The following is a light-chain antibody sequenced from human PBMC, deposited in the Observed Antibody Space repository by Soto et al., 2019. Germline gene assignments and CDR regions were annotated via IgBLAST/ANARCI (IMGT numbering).Light chain of an antibody. CDR2: STS. CDR1: QSINTF. V-gene: IGKV1-39*01. CDR3: QQSYTNPYT. J-gene: IGKJ2*01. Sequence: DIQMTQSPSSLSASVGDRVTITCRASQSINTFLNWYQVKPGKAPKLMIYSTSGLQSGVPSSFSGSGFGTDFTLTISSLQPEDFATYYCQQSYTNPYTFGQGTRLEMK.